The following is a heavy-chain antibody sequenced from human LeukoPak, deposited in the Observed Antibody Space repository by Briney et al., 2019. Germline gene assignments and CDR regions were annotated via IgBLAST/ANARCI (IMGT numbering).Heavy chain of an antibody. J-gene: IGHJ3*02. D-gene: IGHD5-24*01. CDR3: ARGGRDGYNRKWAFDI. CDR1: GYTLTELT. V-gene: IGHV1-24*01. Sequence: ASVKVSCKVSGYTLTELTMHWVRQAPGKGLEWMGGFDPEDGETIYAQKFQGRVTMTTDTSTTAAYMELSSLRSEDTAVYYCARGGRDGYNRKWAFDIWGQGTMVTVSS. CDR2: FDPEDGET.